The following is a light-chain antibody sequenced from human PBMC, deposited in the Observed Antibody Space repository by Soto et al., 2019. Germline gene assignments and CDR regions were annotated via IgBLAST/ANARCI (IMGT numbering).Light chain of an antibody. J-gene: IGKJ5*01. V-gene: IGKV3-11*01. Sequence: EIVLTQSPATLSLSPGERATLSCRASQSVGSFLAWYQQKPGQAPRLLIYDASNRATGIPGRFSGSGSGTDFTLTISSLEPEDFAVYYCQQRSNWAITFGQGTRLEIK. CDR2: DAS. CDR3: QQRSNWAIT. CDR1: QSVGSF.